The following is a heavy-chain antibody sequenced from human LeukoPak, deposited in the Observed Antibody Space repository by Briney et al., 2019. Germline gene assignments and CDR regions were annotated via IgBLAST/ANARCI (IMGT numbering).Heavy chain of an antibody. D-gene: IGHD3-3*01. CDR3: ARDRIYYDFCNGYYGPADYYGMDV. V-gene: IGHV3-48*03. Sequence: GGSLRLSCAASGFTFSSYEMNWVRQAPGKGLEWVSYISSSGSTIYYADSVKGRFTISRDKAKNSLYLQMNSPRAEDTAVYYCARDRIYYDFCNGYYGPADYYGMDVWGQGTTVTVSS. CDR1: GFTFSSYE. CDR2: ISSSGSTI. J-gene: IGHJ6*02.